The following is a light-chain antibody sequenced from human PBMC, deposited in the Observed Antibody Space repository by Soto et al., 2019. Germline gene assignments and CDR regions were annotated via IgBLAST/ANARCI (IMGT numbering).Light chain of an antibody. CDR3: QQYNNWPRT. CDR2: DAS. J-gene: IGKJ1*01. Sequence: EIVMTQSPATLSVSPGERATLSCRASQSVSSNLAWYQQKPGQAPRLLIYDASNRATGIPARFSGSGSGTEFTLTISNLQSEDFAVYYCQQYNNWPRTFGQGTKVDIK. V-gene: IGKV3D-15*01. CDR1: QSVSSN.